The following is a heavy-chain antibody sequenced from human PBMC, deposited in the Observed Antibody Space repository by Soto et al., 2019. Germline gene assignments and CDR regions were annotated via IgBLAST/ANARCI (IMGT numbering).Heavy chain of an antibody. J-gene: IGHJ5*02. Sequence: EVQLVESGGGLVQPGRSLRLSCVASGFNFDDYAMHWVRQAPGEGLEWVSTISWSSGTLGYADSVKGRFTISRDNARNSLYLQMNSLRPEDTALYFCAKSRRGADNLFDPWGQGTLVTVSS. V-gene: IGHV3-9*01. CDR1: GFNFDDYA. D-gene: IGHD3-16*01. CDR3: AKSRRGADNLFDP. CDR2: ISWSSGTL.